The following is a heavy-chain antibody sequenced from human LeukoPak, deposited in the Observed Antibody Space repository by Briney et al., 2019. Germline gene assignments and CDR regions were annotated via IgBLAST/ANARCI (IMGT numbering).Heavy chain of an antibody. CDR3: ARGTIAAAGYYYFDY. J-gene: IGHJ4*02. CDR1: GFTFSYYG. V-gene: IGHV3-33*03. Sequence: GGSLRLSCAASGFTFSYYGMHWVRQAPGKGLEWVAVIWYDGSNKYYADSVKGRFTISRDNAKNSLYLQMNSLRAEDTAVYYCARGTIAAAGYYYFDYWGQGTQVTVSS. CDR2: IWYDGSNK. D-gene: IGHD6-13*01.